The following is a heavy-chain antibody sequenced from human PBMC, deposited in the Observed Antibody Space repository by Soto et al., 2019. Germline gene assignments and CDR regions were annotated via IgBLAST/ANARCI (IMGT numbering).Heavy chain of an antibody. D-gene: IGHD3-10*01. CDR3: AREETYGSGTRGAFDI. CDR1: GGTFSSYA. Sequence: SLKVSCKASGGTFSSYAISWLRQTHGQGLEWMGGIIPIFGTANYAQKCRGRVTITADESTSTAYMELSSLRSEDTAVYYCAREETYGSGTRGAFDIWGQGTMVTVSS. CDR2: IIPIFGTA. J-gene: IGHJ3*02. V-gene: IGHV1-69*13.